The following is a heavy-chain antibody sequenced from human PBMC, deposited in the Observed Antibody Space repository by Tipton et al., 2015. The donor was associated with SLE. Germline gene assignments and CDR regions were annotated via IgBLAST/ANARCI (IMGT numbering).Heavy chain of an antibody. Sequence: LRLSCTVSGGSISSSSYYWGWIRQPPGKGLEWIGSIYYSGSTYYNPSLKSRVTISVDTSKNQFSLKLSSVTAADTAVYYCARQEGGDRAGYWGQGPLITVSS. V-gene: IGHV4-39*07. CDR3: ARQEGGDRAGY. J-gene: IGHJ4*02. CDR1: GGSISSSSYY. CDR2: IYYSGST. D-gene: IGHD4-17*01.